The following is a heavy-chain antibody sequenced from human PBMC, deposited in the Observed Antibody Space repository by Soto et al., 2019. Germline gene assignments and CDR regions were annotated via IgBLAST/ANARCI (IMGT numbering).Heavy chain of an antibody. CDR3: AKVASGDYGMDV. CDR2: ISYDGSNK. CDR1: GFTFSSYG. J-gene: IGHJ6*02. Sequence: QVQLVESGGGVVQPGRSPRLSCAASGFTFSSYGMHWVRQAPGKGLEWVAVISYDGSNKYYADSVKGRFTISRDNSKNTLYLQMNSLRAEDTAVYYCAKVASGDYGMDVWGQGTTVTVSS. V-gene: IGHV3-30*18. D-gene: IGHD4-17*01.